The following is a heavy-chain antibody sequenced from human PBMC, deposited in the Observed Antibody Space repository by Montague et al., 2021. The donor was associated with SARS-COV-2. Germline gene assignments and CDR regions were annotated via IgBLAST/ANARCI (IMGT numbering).Heavy chain of an antibody. CDR2: IWYDGSNK. CDR3: AKAYYGDYLIDAFDI. CDR1: GFTFSSYG. Sequence: SLRLSCAASGFTFSSYGMHWVRQAPGKGLEWVAVIWYDGSNKYYADSVKGRFTISRDNSKNTLYLQMNSLRAEDTAVYYCAKAYYGDYLIDAFDIWGQGTMATVSS. V-gene: IGHV3-33*06. J-gene: IGHJ3*02. D-gene: IGHD4-17*01.